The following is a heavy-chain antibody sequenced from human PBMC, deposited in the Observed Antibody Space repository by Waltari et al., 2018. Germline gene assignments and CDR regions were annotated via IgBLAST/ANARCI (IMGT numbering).Heavy chain of an antibody. J-gene: IGHJ5*02. CDR1: GFHFNHHG. V-gene: IGHV3-30*02. Sequence: QALLVESGGGVVQPGGSLRVSFAALGFHFNHHGLPWVRQAPGKGPEWVAFIEYDGYNKHYADSVKGRFTISRDNSKNTLYLQLSGLSREDTAVYSCAKGPDSSHYFSNWLDPWGQGTLVTVSS. CDR3: AKGPDSSHYFSNWLDP. CDR2: IEYDGYNK. D-gene: IGHD3-22*01.